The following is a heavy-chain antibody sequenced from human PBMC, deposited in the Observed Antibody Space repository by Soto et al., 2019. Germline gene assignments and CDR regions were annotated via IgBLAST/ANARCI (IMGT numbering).Heavy chain of an antibody. D-gene: IGHD2-15*01. CDR3: ARVVVAATRWFYP. V-gene: IGHV4-59*01. J-gene: IGHJ5*02. CDR2: IYYSGST. CDR1: CCSISSFY. Sequence: LGTLSLTLTVSCCSISSFYWSWVPAPPGKGLEWIGYIYYSGSTNYNPSLKSRVTISVDTSKNQFSLKLSSVTAADTAVYYCARVVVAATRWFYPWGQGTLVTVSS.